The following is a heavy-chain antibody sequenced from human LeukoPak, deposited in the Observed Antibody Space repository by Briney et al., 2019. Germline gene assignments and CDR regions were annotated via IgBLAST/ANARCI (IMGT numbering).Heavy chain of an antibody. Sequence: GGSLILSCSASGFTVSSNYMSWVRQAPREGLEGVSFIYSGGSTYYADSVKGRFTISRDNSKNTLYLQMNSLSADDTAVYYCARGKDGYNLGFDYWGQGTLVTVSS. CDR1: GFTVSSNY. D-gene: IGHD5-24*01. CDR2: IYSGGST. CDR3: ARGKDGYNLGFDY. V-gene: IGHV3-53*01. J-gene: IGHJ4*02.